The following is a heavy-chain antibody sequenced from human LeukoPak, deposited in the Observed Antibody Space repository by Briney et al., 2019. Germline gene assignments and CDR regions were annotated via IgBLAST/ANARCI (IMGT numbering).Heavy chain of an antibody. CDR2: IYYNGNT. J-gene: IGHJ5*02. CDR1: GGSVDSGPYY. CDR3: ARSSAAAGPTHNWFGP. Sequence: KTSETLSLTCTVSGGSVDSGPYYWSWIRQPPGKGLEWIGYIYYNGNTDYNPSLKSRVTISVDTSKNQFSLKLTSVTAADTAVYYCARSSAAAGPTHNWFGPWGQGTLVTVPS. V-gene: IGHV4-61*01. D-gene: IGHD6-13*01.